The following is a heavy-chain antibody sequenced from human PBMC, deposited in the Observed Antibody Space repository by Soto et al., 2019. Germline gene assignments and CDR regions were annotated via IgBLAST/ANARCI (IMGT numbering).Heavy chain of an antibody. CDR1: GYTFTNYA. J-gene: IGHJ4*02. Sequence: GASVKVSCKASGYTFTNYAMHWVSPAPGQRLEWMGWINAGNGNTKYSQKFQGRVTITRDTSASTAYMELSSLRSEDTAVYYCARVSGYYLPDYWGQRTLDTVSA. CDR2: INAGNGNT. CDR3: ARVSGYYLPDY. V-gene: IGHV1-3*01. D-gene: IGHD5-12*01.